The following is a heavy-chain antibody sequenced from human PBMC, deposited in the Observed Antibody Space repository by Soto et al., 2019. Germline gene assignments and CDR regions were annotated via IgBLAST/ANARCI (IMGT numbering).Heavy chain of an antibody. V-gene: IGHV1-46*01. CDR1: GYTFTSYY. Sequence: ASVKVSCKASGYTFTSYYMHWVRQAPGQGLEWMGIINPSGGSTSYAQKFQGRVTMTRDTSTSTVYMELSSLRSEDTAVYYCASEHYDSSGYRKEYYYYGMDVWGQGTTVTVSS. J-gene: IGHJ6*02. CDR2: INPSGGST. CDR3: ASEHYDSSGYRKEYYYYGMDV. D-gene: IGHD3-22*01.